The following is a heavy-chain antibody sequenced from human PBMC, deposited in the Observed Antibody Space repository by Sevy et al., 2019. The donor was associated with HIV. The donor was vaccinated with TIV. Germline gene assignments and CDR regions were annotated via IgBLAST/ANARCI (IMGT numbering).Heavy chain of an antibody. V-gene: IGHV3-30-3*01. J-gene: IGHJ3*02. CDR1: GFTFSGYT. D-gene: IGHD2-2*01. Sequence: GGSLRLSCAASGFTFSGYTLHWVRQAPGKGLEWVAVISLDGSKKYYVDSVKGRFTISRDNYKNTLYLQMNSLRPEDMDVYYCAGGGWDIVVVPAAFDIWGQGTMVTVSS. CDR3: AGGGWDIVVVPAAFDI. CDR2: ISLDGSKK.